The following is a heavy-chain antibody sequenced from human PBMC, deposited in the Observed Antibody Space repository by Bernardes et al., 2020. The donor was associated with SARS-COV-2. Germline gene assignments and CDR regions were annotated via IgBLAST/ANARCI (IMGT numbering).Heavy chain of an antibody. V-gene: IGHV1-46*01. D-gene: IGHD3-10*01. J-gene: IGHJ6*04. CDR3: ARDCRKKEWFGEIGVYYYYYCGMDV. CDR1: GYTFTSYY. Sequence: ASVKVSCKASGYTFTSYYMHWVRQAPGQGLEWMGIINPSGGSTSYAQKFQGRVTMTRDTSTSTVYMELSSLRSEDTAVYYCARDCRKKEWFGEIGVYYYYYCGMDVWGKGTTGTGSA. CDR2: INPSGGST.